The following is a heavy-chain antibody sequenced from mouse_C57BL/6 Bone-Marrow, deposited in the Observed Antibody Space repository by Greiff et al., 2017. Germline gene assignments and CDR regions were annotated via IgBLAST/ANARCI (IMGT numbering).Heavy chain of an antibody. V-gene: IGHV1-15*01. CDR3: TRDTSYTAWFAY. CDR1: GYTFTDYE. CDR2: IDPETGGT. D-gene: IGHD1-1*01. Sequence: VQLQQSGAELVRPGASVTLSCKASGYTFTDYEMHWVKQTPVHGLEWIGAIDPETGGTAYNQKFKGKAILTADKSSSTAYMELRSLTSEDSADYSCTRDTSYTAWFAYWGQGTLLTVSA. J-gene: IGHJ3*01.